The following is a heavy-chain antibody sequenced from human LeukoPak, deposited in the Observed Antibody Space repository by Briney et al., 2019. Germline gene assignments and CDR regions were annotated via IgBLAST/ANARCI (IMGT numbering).Heavy chain of an antibody. CDR2: IYYSGST. Sequence: SETLSLTCTVSGGSISSYYWSWIRQPPGKGLEWIGYIYYSGSTNYNPSLKSRVTISVDTSKNQFSLKLSSVTAADTAVYYCARDYDYWGQGTLVTVPS. V-gene: IGHV4-59*01. J-gene: IGHJ4*02. CDR3: ARDYDY. CDR1: GGSISSYY.